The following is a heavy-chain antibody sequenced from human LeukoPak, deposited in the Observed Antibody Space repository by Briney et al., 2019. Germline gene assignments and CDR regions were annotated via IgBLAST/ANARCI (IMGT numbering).Heavy chain of an antibody. CDR2: IYYSGST. Sequence: SETLSLTCTVSGGSISSSSYYWGWIRQPPGKGLEWIGSIYYSGSTYYNPSLKSRVTISVDTSKNQFSLKLSSVTAADTAVYYCARGLNYYDSSGYSFQHWGQGTLVTVSS. J-gene: IGHJ1*01. CDR1: GGSISSSSYY. D-gene: IGHD3-22*01. V-gene: IGHV4-39*07. CDR3: ARGLNYYDSSGYSFQH.